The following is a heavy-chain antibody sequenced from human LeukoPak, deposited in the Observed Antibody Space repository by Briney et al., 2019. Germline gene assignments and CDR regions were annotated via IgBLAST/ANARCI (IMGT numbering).Heavy chain of an antibody. V-gene: IGHV4-30-4*01. Sequence: SETVSLTCTVSGGSISSYYWSWIRLPPGKGLEWIGYVFYNGGTYYNPSLMSRLTISMDTSRNQFSLRLASVTAADTAVYYCARSHFGGVTYYFDYWGQGTLVTVSS. CDR2: VFYNGGT. D-gene: IGHD4-23*01. CDR1: GGSISSYY. CDR3: ARSHFGGVTYYFDY. J-gene: IGHJ4*02.